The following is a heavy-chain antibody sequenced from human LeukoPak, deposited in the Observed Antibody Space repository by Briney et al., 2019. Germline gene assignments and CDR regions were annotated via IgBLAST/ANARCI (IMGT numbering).Heavy chain of an antibody. Sequence: PGGSLRLSCAASGFTFSSYSMNWVRQAPGKGLEWVSSISSSSSYIYYADSVKGRFTISRDNAKNSLNLQMNSLRAEDTAVYYCASSTIFGPQLLHYWGQGTLVTVSP. D-gene: IGHD3-3*01. CDR3: ASSTIFGPQLLHY. CDR1: GFTFSSYS. J-gene: IGHJ4*02. CDR2: ISSSSSYI. V-gene: IGHV3-21*01.